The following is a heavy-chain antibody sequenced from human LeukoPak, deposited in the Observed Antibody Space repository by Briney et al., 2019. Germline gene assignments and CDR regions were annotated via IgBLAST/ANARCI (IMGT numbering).Heavy chain of an antibody. J-gene: IGHJ4*02. CDR1: GFTFSSYA. D-gene: IGHD4-17*01. V-gene: IGHV3-64*01. Sequence: PGGSLRLSCAASGFTFSSYAMHWVRQALGKGLEYVSAISSNGGSIYYANSVKGRFTIPRDNSKNTLYLQMGSLRAEDMAVYYCARDLNDYGDYEILDYWGQGTLVTVSS. CDR3: ARDLNDYGDYEILDY. CDR2: ISSNGGSI.